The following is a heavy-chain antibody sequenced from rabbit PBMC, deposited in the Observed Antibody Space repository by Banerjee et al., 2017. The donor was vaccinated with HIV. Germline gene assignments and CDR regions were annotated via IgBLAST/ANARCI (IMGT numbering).Heavy chain of an antibody. V-gene: IGHV1S45*01. Sequence: QEQLVESGGGLVQPGGSLKLSCKASGFDFSSDSYMCWVRQAPGKGLEWIACIEAGSSGFTYFASWAKGRFTISKTSSTTVTLQMTSLTAADTATYFCARAGEGGDGYLNLWGQGTLVTVS. J-gene: IGHJ4*01. CDR3: ARAGEGGDGYLNL. D-gene: IGHD5-1*01. CDR1: GFDFSSDSY. CDR2: IEAGSSGFT.